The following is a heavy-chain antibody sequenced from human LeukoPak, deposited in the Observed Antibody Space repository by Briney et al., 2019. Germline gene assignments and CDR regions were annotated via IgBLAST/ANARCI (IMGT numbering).Heavy chain of an antibody. V-gene: IGHV4-30-4*01. CDR2: IYYSGST. CDR1: GGSISSGDYY. CDR3: ARADGDGVIDY. D-gene: IGHD2-8*01. J-gene: IGHJ4*02. Sequence: SETLSLTCTVSGGSISSGDYYWSWIRQPPGKGLEWIGYIYYSGSTYYNPSLKSRVTMSVDTSKNQFSLKLSSVTAADTAVYYCARADGDGVIDYWGQGTLVTVSS.